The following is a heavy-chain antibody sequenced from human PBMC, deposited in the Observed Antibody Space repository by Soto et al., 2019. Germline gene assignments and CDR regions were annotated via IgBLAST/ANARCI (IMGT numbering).Heavy chain of an antibody. CDR2: IIPILGIA. Sequence: QVQLVQSGAEVKKPGSSVKVSCKASGGTFSSYTISWVRQAPGQGLEWMGRIIPILGIANYAQKFQGRVTITADKSTSTAYMELSSLRSEDTAVYYCARDAYYDILTGFPNWFDPWGQGTLVTVSS. V-gene: IGHV1-69*08. D-gene: IGHD3-9*01. J-gene: IGHJ5*02. CDR1: GGTFSSYT. CDR3: ARDAYYDILTGFPNWFDP.